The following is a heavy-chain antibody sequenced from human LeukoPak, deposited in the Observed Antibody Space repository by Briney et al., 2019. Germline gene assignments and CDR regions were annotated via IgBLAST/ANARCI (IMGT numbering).Heavy chain of an antibody. CDR1: GYTFTSYD. J-gene: IGHJ4*02. Sequence: ASVKVSCKASGYTFTSYDINWVRQATGQGLEWMGWMNPNSGNTGYAQKFQGRVTMTRNTSISTAYMELSSLRSEDTAVYYCARWSEWMDQLGRRDFDYWGQGTLVTVSS. D-gene: IGHD2-2*01. CDR3: ARWSEWMDQLGRRDFDY. V-gene: IGHV1-8*01. CDR2: MNPNSGNT.